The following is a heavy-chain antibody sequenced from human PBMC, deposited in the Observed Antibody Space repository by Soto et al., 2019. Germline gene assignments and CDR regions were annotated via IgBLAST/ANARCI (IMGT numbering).Heavy chain of an antibody. Sequence: QVQLVQSGAEVKKPGASVKVSCKASGYTFTSYDISWVRQAPGQGLEWMGWISAYNGNTNYAQKLQGRVTMTTDTSTSTAYMELRSLRSDDAAVYYCASYHLNYYYYGMDVWGQGTTVTVSS. CDR1: GYTFTSYD. J-gene: IGHJ6*02. CDR2: ISAYNGNT. V-gene: IGHV1-18*01. CDR3: ASYHLNYYYYGMDV.